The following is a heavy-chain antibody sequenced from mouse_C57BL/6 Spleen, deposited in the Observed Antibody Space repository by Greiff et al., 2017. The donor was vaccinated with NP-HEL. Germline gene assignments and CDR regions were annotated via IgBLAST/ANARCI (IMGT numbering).Heavy chain of an antibody. CDR3: ASHCYGRSYVDYAMDY. V-gene: IGHV14-3*01. Sequence: VQLQQSVAELVRPGASVKLSCTASGFNIKNTYMHWVKQRPEQGLEWIGRIDPANGNTKYAPKFQGKATLTADTSSNTAYLPLSSLTSEDTAIYYGASHCYGRSYVDYAMDYWGQGTSVTVAS. CDR2: IDPANGNT. J-gene: IGHJ4*01. CDR1: GFNIKNTY. D-gene: IGHD1-1*01.